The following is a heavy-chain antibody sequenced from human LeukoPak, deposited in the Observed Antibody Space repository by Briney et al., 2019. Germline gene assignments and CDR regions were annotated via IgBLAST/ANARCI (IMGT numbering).Heavy chain of an antibody. D-gene: IGHD4-17*01. CDR1: GDSITGYY. Sequence: SETLSLTCSVSGDSITGYYWGWIRQPPGKGLEWIGEINHSGSTNYNPSLKSRVTISVDTSKNQFSLKLSSVTAADTAVYYCARDRNYGDYQNDAFDIWGQGTMVTVSS. CDR2: INHSGST. V-gene: IGHV4-34*01. CDR3: ARDRNYGDYQNDAFDI. J-gene: IGHJ3*02.